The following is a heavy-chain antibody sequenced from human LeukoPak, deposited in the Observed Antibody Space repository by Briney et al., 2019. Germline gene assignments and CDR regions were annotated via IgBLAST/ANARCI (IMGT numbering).Heavy chain of an antibody. D-gene: IGHD6-19*01. CDR3: AREGGIAVAGTWGRNSYYMDV. Sequence: PSGTLSLTCTVSGGSISSSNWWSWVRQPPGKGLEWIGEIYHSGRTNYNPSLKSRVTISVDKSKNQFSLKLSSVTAADTAVYYCAREGGIAVAGTWGRNSYYMDVWGKGTTVTVSS. V-gene: IGHV4-4*02. J-gene: IGHJ6*03. CDR2: IYHSGRT. CDR1: GGSISSSNW.